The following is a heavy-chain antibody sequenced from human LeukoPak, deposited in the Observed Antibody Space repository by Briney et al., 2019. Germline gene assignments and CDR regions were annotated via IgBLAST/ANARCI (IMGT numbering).Heavy chain of an antibody. Sequence: PGGSLRLSCAASGFSFSTYWMRWARQTPGKGLEWVANIKGDGSEINYVDSVKGRFTISRDNAKNSLSLQMNSLTADDTGVYYCAREGLAYSGDHWGQGTLVTVSS. D-gene: IGHD4-11*01. CDR2: IKGDGSEI. CDR3: AREGLAYSGDH. V-gene: IGHV3-7*01. CDR1: GFSFSTYW. J-gene: IGHJ4*02.